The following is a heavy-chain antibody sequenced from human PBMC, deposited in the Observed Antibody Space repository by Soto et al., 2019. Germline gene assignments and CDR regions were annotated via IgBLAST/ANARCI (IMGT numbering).Heavy chain of an antibody. CDR3: AKDTDMPEYSFDY. V-gene: IGHV3-23*01. Sequence: PGGSLRLSCAASGFTFSSYAMSWVRQALGKGLEWVSAISGSGGSTYYADSVKGRFTISRDNSKNTLYLQMNSLRAEDTAVYYCAKDTDMPEYSFDYWGQGTLVTVSS. J-gene: IGHJ4*02. CDR1: GFTFSSYA. CDR2: ISGSGGST. D-gene: IGHD5-18*01.